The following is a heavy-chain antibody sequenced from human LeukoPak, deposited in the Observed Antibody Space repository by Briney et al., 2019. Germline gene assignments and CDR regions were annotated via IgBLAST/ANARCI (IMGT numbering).Heavy chain of an antibody. Sequence: SVKVSCKASGGTFSSYAISWVRQAPGQGLEWMGGIIPIFGTANYAQKFQGRVTITADESTSTAYMELSSLRSEDTAVYYCAIDDSSGYYYFGDYWGQGTLVTVSS. J-gene: IGHJ4*02. V-gene: IGHV1-69*13. CDR2: IIPIFGTA. CDR3: AIDDSSGYYYFGDY. CDR1: GGTFSSYA. D-gene: IGHD3-22*01.